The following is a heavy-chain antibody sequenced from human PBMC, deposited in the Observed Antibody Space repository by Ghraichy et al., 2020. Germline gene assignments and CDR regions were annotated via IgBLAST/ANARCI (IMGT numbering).Heavy chain of an antibody. V-gene: IGHV3-30*18. J-gene: IGHJ4*02. Sequence: GGSLRLSCAASGFTFSRYGLHWVRQAPGKGLEWVTLISSDEKTKFYADTVKGRFTISRDNSKNTLFLQMNSLRAEDTAVYYCTKGEDGSPDYWGQGTMVIVS. D-gene: IGHD1-26*01. CDR1: GFTFSRYG. CDR2: ISSDEKTK. CDR3: TKGEDGSPDY.